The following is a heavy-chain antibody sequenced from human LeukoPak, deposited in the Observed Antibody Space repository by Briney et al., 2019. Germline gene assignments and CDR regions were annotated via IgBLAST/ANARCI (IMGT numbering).Heavy chain of an antibody. J-gene: IGHJ6*03. D-gene: IGHD3-9*01. Sequence: PGGSLRLSCAASGFTFSSYAMHWVRQAPGKGLEWVAVISYDGSNKYYADSVKGRFTISRDNSKNTLYLQMGSLRAEDMAVYYCARAANNDILTDNYYYMDVWGKGTTVTIS. CDR2: ISYDGSNK. CDR3: ARAANNDILTDNYYYMDV. V-gene: IGHV3-30*14. CDR1: GFTFSSYA.